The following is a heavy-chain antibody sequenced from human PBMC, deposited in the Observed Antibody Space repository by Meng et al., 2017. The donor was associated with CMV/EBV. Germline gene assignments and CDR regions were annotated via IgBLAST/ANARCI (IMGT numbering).Heavy chain of an antibody. CDR3: ARDYYDSSGYFDYYYGMDV. Sequence: ASVKVSCKASGYTFTSYGISWVRQAPGQGLEWMGWISAYNGNTNYAQKLQGRVTMTTDTSTSTAYMELGSLRSDDTAVYYCARDYYDSSGYFDYYYGMDVWGQGTTVTVSS. V-gene: IGHV1-18*01. CDR1: GYTFTSYG. CDR2: ISAYNGNT. D-gene: IGHD3-22*01. J-gene: IGHJ6*02.